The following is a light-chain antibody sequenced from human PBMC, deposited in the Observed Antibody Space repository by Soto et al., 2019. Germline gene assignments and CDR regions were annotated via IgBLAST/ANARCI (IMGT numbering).Light chain of an antibody. CDR3: VQALPGPPWT. CDR1: QSLLHSNGYNY. Sequence: DIVVTQSPLTLPVTPGETASISCRSSQSLLHSNGYNYLDWYLQKPGQSPRLLIYLGSNRASGVADRFSGSGSGADFTLKISRVEAEDVGVYYCVQALPGPPWTFGQGTKVDIK. J-gene: IGKJ1*01. CDR2: LGS. V-gene: IGKV2-28*01.